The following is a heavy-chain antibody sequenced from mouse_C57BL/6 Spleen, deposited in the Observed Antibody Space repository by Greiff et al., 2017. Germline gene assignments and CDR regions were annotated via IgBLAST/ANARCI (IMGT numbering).Heavy chain of an antibody. CDR3: ARRGYGNYYPWYFDV. V-gene: IGHV1-55*01. CDR1: GYTFTSYW. CDR2: IYPGSGST. D-gene: IGHD2-1*01. J-gene: IGHJ1*03. Sequence: QVQLQQPGAELVKPGASVKMSCKASGYTFTSYWITWVKQRPGQGLEWIGDIYPGSGSTNYNVKFKSKATLTVDTSSSTAYMQLSSLTSEDSAVYYCARRGYGNYYPWYFDVWGTGTTVTVSS.